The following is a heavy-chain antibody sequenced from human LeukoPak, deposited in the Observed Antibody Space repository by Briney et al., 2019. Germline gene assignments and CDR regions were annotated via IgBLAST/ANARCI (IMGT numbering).Heavy chain of an antibody. J-gene: IGHJ4*02. CDR2: ISSSSSYI. D-gene: IGHD3-3*01. CDR1: GFTFSSYS. Sequence: GGSLRLSCAASGFTFSSYSMNWVRQAPGKGLEWVSSISSSSSYIYYADSVKGRFTISRDNAKNSLYLQMNSLRAEDTAVYYCARAQYDFWSGYHFDYWGQGTLVTVSS. V-gene: IGHV3-21*01. CDR3: ARAQYDFWSGYHFDY.